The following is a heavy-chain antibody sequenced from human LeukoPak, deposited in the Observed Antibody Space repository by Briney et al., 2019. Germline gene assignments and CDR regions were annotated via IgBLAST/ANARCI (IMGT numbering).Heavy chain of an antibody. CDR2: IYSGGST. Sequence: GGSPRLSCAASGFTVSSNYMSWVRQAPGKGLEWVSIIYSGGSTYFADSVKGRFTISRDNSKNTLYLQMNSLRAEDTALYYCARVPVASWIQLDSWGQGTLATVSS. CDR3: ARVPVASWIQLDS. V-gene: IGHV3-53*01. CDR1: GFTVSSNY. J-gene: IGHJ4*02. D-gene: IGHD6-13*01.